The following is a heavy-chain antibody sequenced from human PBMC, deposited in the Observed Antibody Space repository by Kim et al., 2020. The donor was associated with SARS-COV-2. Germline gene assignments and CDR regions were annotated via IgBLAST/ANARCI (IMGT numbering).Heavy chain of an antibody. CDR1: GFIFNNYN. J-gene: IGHJ6*02. V-gene: IGHV3-48*02. CDR2: ISSTRSVI. Sequence: GGSLRLSCAASGFIFNNYNMNWVRQAPGKGLEWISYISSTRSVIYYADSVKCRFTISRDNGKYSLYLQMNSLRDEDTAVYYCVRDNPYYYGMDVWGQGTTVTVS. CDR3: VRDNPYYYGMDV.